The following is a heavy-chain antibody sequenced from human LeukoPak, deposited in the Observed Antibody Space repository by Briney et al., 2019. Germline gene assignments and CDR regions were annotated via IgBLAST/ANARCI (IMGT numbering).Heavy chain of an antibody. J-gene: IGHJ5*02. CDR3: ARDLCSGGSCYPGWLDP. CDR2: IYHSGST. D-gene: IGHD2-15*01. Sequence: SETLSLTCTVSGYSISSGYYWGWIRQPLGKGLEWIGSIYHSGSTYYNPSLKSRVTISVDTSKNQFSLRLSSVTPADTAVYYCARDLCSGGSCYPGWLDPWGQGTLVTVSS. CDR1: GYSISSGYY. V-gene: IGHV4-38-2*02.